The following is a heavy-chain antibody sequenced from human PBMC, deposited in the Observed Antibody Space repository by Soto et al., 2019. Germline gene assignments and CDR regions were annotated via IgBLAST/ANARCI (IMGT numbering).Heavy chain of an antibody. Sequence: SETLSLTCTVSGGSISDSSYFWDWIRQPPGKGLEWIGNIYYSGSTYYNLSLKSRVTISVDTSKNQFSLKLSSVAAADTVVYYCARRGVSSYYSNYWGLGTLVTVSS. CDR2: IYYSGST. J-gene: IGHJ4*02. CDR1: GGSISDSSYF. CDR3: ARRGVSSYYSNY. D-gene: IGHD2-15*01. V-gene: IGHV4-39*01.